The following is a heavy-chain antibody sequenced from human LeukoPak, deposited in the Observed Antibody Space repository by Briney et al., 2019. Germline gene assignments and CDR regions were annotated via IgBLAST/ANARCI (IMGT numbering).Heavy chain of an antibody. CDR2: IYHSGST. V-gene: IGHV4-38-2*01. Sequence: SETLTLTCAVSRYSISSCYYWGWLRQPPGKGLEWIGSIYHSGSTYYHPSLKSRVTISVDTSKNQFSLKLSSVTAADTAVYYCASSDPDIINCFDDWGQGTLVTVSS. D-gene: IGHD2-15*01. J-gene: IGHJ4*02. CDR1: RYSISSCYY. CDR3: ASSDPDIINCFDD.